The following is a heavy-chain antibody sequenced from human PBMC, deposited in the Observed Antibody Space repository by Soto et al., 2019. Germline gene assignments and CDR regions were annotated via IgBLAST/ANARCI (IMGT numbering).Heavy chain of an antibody. CDR3: ARGPYYYYGMDV. J-gene: IGHJ6*02. Sequence: SETLSLTCAVSGGSISSGGYSWSWIRQPPGKGLEWIGYIYHSGSTYYNPSLKSRVTISVDRSKNQFSLKLSSVTAADTAVYCCARGPYYYYGMDVWGQGTTVTVSS. V-gene: IGHV4-30-2*01. CDR2: IYHSGST. CDR1: GGSISSGGYS.